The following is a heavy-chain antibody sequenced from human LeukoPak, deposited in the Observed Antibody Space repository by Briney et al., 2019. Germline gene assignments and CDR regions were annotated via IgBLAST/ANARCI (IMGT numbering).Heavy chain of an antibody. Sequence: GGSLRLSCAASGFTFSSYAMSWVRQAPGKGLEWVSAISGSGGSTYYADSVKGRFTISRDNSKNTLYLQMNSLRAEDTAVYYCAKCTEIYYDSSGYYYWGQGTLVTVSS. V-gene: IGHV3-23*01. CDR1: GFTFSSYA. D-gene: IGHD3-22*01. CDR3: AKCTEIYYDSSGYYY. CDR2: ISGSGGST. J-gene: IGHJ4*02.